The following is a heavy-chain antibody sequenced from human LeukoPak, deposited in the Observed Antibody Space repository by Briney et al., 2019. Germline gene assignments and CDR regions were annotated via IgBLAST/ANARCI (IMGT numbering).Heavy chain of an antibody. CDR3: ARVRAAGSFDI. J-gene: IGHJ3*02. CDR1: GGYFSGYY. CDR2: INHSGST. Sequence: SETLSRTCAVYGGYFSGYYWTWIRQPPGKGREWIGEINHSGSTNYNPSLKSRVTISVDTSRNQFSLILTSVTAADTAVYFCARVRAAGSFDIWGQGTMVTVSS. V-gene: IGHV4-34*01.